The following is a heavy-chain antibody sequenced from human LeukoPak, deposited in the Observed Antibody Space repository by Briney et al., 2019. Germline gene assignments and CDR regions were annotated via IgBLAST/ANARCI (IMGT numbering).Heavy chain of an antibody. CDR2: IWYDGSNK. CDR3: ARDSFCSGGTCYSGLFDY. Sequence: QPGGSLRLSCAASGFTFSSYGMHWVRQAPGKGLEWVAVIWYDGSNKYYADSVEGRFTISRDNSKNTLYLQMNSLRAEDTAIYYCARDSFCSGGTCYSGLFDYWGQGTLVTVSS. J-gene: IGHJ4*02. D-gene: IGHD2-15*01. V-gene: IGHV3-33*01. CDR1: GFTFSSYG.